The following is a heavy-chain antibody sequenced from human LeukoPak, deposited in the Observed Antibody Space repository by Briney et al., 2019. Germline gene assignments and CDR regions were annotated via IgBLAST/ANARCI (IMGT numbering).Heavy chain of an antibody. CDR1: GFTFSDYY. CDR3: AKQTSYNWNDGGPFDY. D-gene: IGHD1-20*01. J-gene: IGHJ4*02. Sequence: GGSLRLSCAASGFTFSDYYMSWIRQAPGKGLEWVSYISSSGSTIYYADSVKGRFTISRDNAKNSLYLQMNSLRAEDTAVYYCAKQTSYNWNDGGPFDYWGQGTLVTVSS. V-gene: IGHV3-11*01. CDR2: ISSSGSTI.